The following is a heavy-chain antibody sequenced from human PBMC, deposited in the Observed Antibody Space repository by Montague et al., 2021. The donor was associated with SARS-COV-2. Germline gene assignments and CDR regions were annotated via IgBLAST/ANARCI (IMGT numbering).Heavy chain of an antibody. CDR2: IYDSGRA. D-gene: IGHD2-21*02. CDR1: GGSLSGSW. CDR3: ARVTWPVPGGGTFGAFDV. Sequence: SETLSLTCAVYGGSLSGSWWSWIRQSPGQGLEWIGEIYDSGRANYHPSLKWRVTMSVDTSKNQFSLKLNSLTAADTAIYYCARVTWPVPGGGTFGAFDVWGQGTVVTVSS. V-gene: IGHV4-34*01. J-gene: IGHJ3*01.